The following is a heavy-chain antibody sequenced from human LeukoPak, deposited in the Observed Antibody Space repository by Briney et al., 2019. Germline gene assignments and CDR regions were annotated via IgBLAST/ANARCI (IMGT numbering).Heavy chain of an antibody. CDR1: GDSISSSSSY. D-gene: IGHD3-9*01. V-gene: IGHV4-39*07. CDR3: ARDRGDYDILTTVLLTDY. J-gene: IGHJ4*02. Sequence: PSETLSLTCTVSGDSISSSSSYWGWIRQPPGKGLEWIGSIYHSGSTYYNPSLKSRVTISVDTSKNQFSLKLSSVTAADTAVYYCARDRGDYDILTTVLLTDYWGQGTLVTVSS. CDR2: IYHSGST.